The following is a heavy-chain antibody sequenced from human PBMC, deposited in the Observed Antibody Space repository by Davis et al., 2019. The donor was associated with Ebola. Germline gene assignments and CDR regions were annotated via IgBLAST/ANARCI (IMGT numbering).Heavy chain of an antibody. V-gene: IGHV3-9*01. Sequence: SLKTSCAASGFTFNNYAMHWVRQAPGKGLEWVPGISWNSISIGYADSVKGRFTISRDNANHSLYLQMNSLRPEDTALYYCVKVQWSAPYCYYGMDVWGQGTTVTVSS. D-gene: IGHD2-8*01. CDR2: ISWNSISI. J-gene: IGHJ6*02. CDR1: GFTFNNYA. CDR3: VKVQWSAPYCYYGMDV.